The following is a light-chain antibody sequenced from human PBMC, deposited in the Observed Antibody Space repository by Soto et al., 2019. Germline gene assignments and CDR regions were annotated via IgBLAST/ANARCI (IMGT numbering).Light chain of an antibody. J-gene: IGKJ1*01. CDR3: QQVDGSPWT. CDR2: DAS. Sequence: DIPLTQSPSFLSASIGDRVTITCRASQGISSYVAWYQQKPGKAPNLLIYDASTLQSGVPSRFSGSGSGTEFTFTISSLQPEDFASYYCQQVDGSPWTFGQGTKVEIK. V-gene: IGKV1-9*01. CDR1: QGISSY.